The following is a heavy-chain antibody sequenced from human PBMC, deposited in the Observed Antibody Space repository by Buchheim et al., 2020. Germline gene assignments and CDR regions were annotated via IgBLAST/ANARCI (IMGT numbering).Heavy chain of an antibody. Sequence: EVRLVESGGGLVQPGGSLRLSCAISGFTFKNHWMSWVRQTPGKGLEWVAYIKPDESEKNYVDSVKGRFTISSDNARDSLYLQMNTLRADDTAVYYCARVGSASPISSLDYWGQGTL. CDR3: ARVGSASPISSLDY. D-gene: IGHD6-6*01. CDR2: IKPDESEK. V-gene: IGHV3-7*01. CDR1: GFTFKNHW. J-gene: IGHJ4*02.